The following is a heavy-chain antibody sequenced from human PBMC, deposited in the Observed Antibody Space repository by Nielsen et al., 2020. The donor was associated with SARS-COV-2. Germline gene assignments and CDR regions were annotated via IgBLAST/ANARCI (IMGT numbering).Heavy chain of an antibody. CDR2: ISWNSGSI. Sequence: SLKISCAASGFTFDDYAMHWIRQAPGKGLEWVSGISWNSGSIGYADSVKGRFTISRDNAKNTLYLQMNSLRAEDTAVYYCARDLSETGSYWYFELWGRGTLVTVSS. CDR1: GFTFDDYA. D-gene: IGHD1-14*01. CDR3: ARDLSETGSYWYFEL. V-gene: IGHV3-9*01. J-gene: IGHJ2*01.